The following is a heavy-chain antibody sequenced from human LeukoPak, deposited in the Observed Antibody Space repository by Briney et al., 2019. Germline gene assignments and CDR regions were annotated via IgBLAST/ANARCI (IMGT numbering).Heavy chain of an antibody. Sequence: GGSLRLSCAASGFIFSSYWMHWVRQAPGEGLVWVSRINSDGSGTTYADSVKGRFTVSRDNAKNTLYLQMNTLRAEDTAVYHCARTSSSGWFGGVTYDNWGQGALVTVSS. CDR3: ARTSSSGWFGGVTYDN. J-gene: IGHJ4*02. D-gene: IGHD6-13*01. V-gene: IGHV3-74*01. CDR1: GFIFSSYW. CDR2: INSDGSGT.